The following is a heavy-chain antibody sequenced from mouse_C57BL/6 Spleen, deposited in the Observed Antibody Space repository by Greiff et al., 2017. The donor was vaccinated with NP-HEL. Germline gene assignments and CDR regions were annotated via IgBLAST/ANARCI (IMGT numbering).Heavy chain of an antibody. D-gene: IGHD2-3*01. CDR1: GYTFTSYW. J-gene: IGHJ1*03. Sequence: VQLQQSGAELVRPGSSVKLSCKASGYTFTSYWMDWVKQRPGQGLEWIGNIYPSDSETHYNQKFKDKATLTVDKSSSTAYMQLSSLTSEDSAVYYCARYYDGYPRYFDVWGTGTTVTVSS. V-gene: IGHV1-61*01. CDR2: IYPSDSET. CDR3: ARYYDGYPRYFDV.